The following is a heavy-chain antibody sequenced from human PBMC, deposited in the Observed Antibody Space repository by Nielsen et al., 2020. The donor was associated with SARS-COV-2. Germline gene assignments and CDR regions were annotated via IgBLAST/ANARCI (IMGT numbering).Heavy chain of an antibody. V-gene: IGHV1-2*06. CDR1: GYTFTGYY. J-gene: IGHJ4*02. CDR2: INPNSGGT. Sequence: ASVKVSCKASGYTFTGYYMHWVRQAPGQGLEWMGRINPNSGGTNYAQKFQGRVTMTTDTSTSTAYMESRSLKSDDTAVYYCARGTGEDYWGQGTLVTVSS. D-gene: IGHD1-26*01. CDR3: ARGTGEDY.